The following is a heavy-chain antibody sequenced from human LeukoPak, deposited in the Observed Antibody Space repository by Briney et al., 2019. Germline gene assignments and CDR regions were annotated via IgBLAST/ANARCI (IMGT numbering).Heavy chain of an antibody. V-gene: IGHV3-23*01. Sequence: GGSLRLSCAASGFTFSSYDMSWVRQAPGKGLEWVSAISGSGGSTYYADSVKGRFTISRSNSKNTLYLQMNSLRAEDTAVYYCAKDREYYGSGSYLNYWGQGTLVTVSS. CDR2: ISGSGGST. J-gene: IGHJ4*02. CDR3: AKDREYYGSGSYLNY. D-gene: IGHD3-10*01. CDR1: GFTFSSYD.